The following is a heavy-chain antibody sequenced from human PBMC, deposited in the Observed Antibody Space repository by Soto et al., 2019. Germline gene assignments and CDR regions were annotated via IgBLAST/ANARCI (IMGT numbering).Heavy chain of an antibody. CDR1: GYSFTSYW. Sequence: GESLKISCKGSGYSFTSYWISWVRQMPGKGLEWMGRIDPSDSYTNYSPSFQGHVTISADKSISTAYLQWSSLKASDTAMYYCARQDYGSGSYFSPSPRYYYGMDVWGQGTTVTVSS. V-gene: IGHV5-10-1*01. CDR2: IDPSDSYT. CDR3: ARQDYGSGSYFSPSPRYYYGMDV. D-gene: IGHD3-10*01. J-gene: IGHJ6*02.